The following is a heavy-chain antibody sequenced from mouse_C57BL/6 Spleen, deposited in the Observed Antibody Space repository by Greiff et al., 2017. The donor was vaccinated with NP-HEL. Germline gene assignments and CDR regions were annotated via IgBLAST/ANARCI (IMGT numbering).Heavy chain of an antibody. D-gene: IGHD1-1*01. V-gene: IGHV5-17*01. J-gene: IGHJ4*01. Sequence: EVQLVESGGGLVKPGGSLKLSCAASGFTFSDYGMHWVRQAPEKGLEWVAYISSGSSTIYYADTVKGRFTSSRDNAKNTLFLQMTSLRSEDTAMYYCARPFTTVVANAMDYWGQGTSVTVSS. CDR3: ARPFTTVVANAMDY. CDR2: ISSGSSTI. CDR1: GFTFSDYG.